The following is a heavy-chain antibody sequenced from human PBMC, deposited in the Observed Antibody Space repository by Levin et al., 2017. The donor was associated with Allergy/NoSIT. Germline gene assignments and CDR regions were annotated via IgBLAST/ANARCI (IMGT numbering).Heavy chain of an antibody. V-gene: IGHV1-69*13. CDR3: ATPRPYCSSTSCYEPSHYGMDV. Sequence: SVKVSCKASGGTFSSYAISWVRQAPGQGLEWMGGIIPIFGTANYAQKFQGRVTITADESTSTAYMELSSLRSEDTAVYYCATPRPYCSSTSCYEPSHYGMDVWGQGTTVTVSS. J-gene: IGHJ6*02. CDR1: GGTFSSYA. D-gene: IGHD2-2*01. CDR2: IIPIFGTA.